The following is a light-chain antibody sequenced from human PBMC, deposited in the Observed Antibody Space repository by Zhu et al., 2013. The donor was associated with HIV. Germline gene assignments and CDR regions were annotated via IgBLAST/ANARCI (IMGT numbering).Light chain of an antibody. V-gene: IGKV3-15*01. CDR2: GAS. J-gene: IGKJ1*01. CDR1: QSVSSN. Sequence: EIVMTQSPATLSVSPGERATLSCRASQSVSSNLAWYQQKPGQAPRLLIYGASTRATGLPARFSGSGSGTEFTLTISRLEPEDFAVYYCQQYGSSQWTFGQGTKVEIK. CDR3: QQYGSSQWT.